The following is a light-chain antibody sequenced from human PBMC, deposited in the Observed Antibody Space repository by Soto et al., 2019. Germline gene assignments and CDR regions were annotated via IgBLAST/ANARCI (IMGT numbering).Light chain of an antibody. CDR2: DVT. Sequence: QSALTQPASVSGSPGQSITISCTGTSSDVGGYNYVSWYQQYPSKAPKLMIYDVTNRPSGVSNRFSGSKSGNTASLTISGLQAEDEADYYCSSCASSSPWVFGGGTKLTVL. CDR1: SSDVGGYNY. J-gene: IGLJ2*01. V-gene: IGLV2-14*01. CDR3: SSCASSSPWV.